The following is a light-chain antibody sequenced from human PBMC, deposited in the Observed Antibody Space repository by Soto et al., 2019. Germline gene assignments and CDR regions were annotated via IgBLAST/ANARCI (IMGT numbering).Light chain of an antibody. J-gene: IGKJ1*01. CDR2: GAS. CDR3: QQYNDWPT. Sequence: LVLTQSPATLSLSPWYRATLSCRASQSVSTYVAWFQQQPGQAPRLLIYGASTRAIGIPDRFSGRGSGTEFTLTISSLQSEDFVFYYCQQYNDWPTFGQGTKVDIK. CDR1: QSVSTY. V-gene: IGKV3-15*01.